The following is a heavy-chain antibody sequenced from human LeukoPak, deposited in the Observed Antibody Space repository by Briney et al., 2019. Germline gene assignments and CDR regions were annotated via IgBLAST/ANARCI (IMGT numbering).Heavy chain of an antibody. CDR1: GYTFTDYY. J-gene: IGHJ4*02. D-gene: IGHD2-15*01. CDR3: ATVYIGCSGGSCHGPFDY. Sequence: GASVKISCKAFGYTFTDYYMHWVQQAPGKGLEWMGRVDPEDGETIYAEKFQGRVTITADTSTDTAYMELSSLRSEDTAVYYCATVYIGCSGGSCHGPFDYWGQGTLVTVS. CDR2: VDPEDGET. V-gene: IGHV1-69-2*01.